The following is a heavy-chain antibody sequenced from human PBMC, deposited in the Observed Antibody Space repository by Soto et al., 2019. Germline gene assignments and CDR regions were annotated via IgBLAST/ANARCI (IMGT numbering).Heavy chain of an antibody. CDR1: GFTFCSYS. V-gene: IGHV3-48*01. J-gene: IGHJ3*02. CDR2: ISSSSSTI. Sequence: PGGSMRLSCAASGFTFCSYSMNWVRQDPGKGLDWVSYISSSSSTIYYADSVKGRFTISRDNAKNSLYLQMNSLRAEDTAVYYCARDRDNPAPDPGGDYAFDIWGQGTMVTVSS. CDR3: ARDRDNPAPDPGGDYAFDI. D-gene: IGHD4-17*01.